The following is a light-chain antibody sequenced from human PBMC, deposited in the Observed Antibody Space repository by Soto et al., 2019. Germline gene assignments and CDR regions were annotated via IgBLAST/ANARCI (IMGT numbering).Light chain of an antibody. Sequence: DIQMTQSPSPLSASVGDRVTITCRASQTIRTRLDWYQQKPGKAPKLLIYDASTLDSGVPSRFSGSGSETDFTLTISGLQPDDFATYYCQQYTTFSRAFGQGTTVDI. J-gene: IGKJ1*01. V-gene: IGKV1-5*01. CDR3: QQYTTFSRA. CDR1: QTIRTR. CDR2: DAS.